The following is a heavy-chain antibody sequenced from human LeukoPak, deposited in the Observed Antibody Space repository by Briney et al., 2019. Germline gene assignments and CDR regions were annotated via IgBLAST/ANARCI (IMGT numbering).Heavy chain of an antibody. J-gene: IGHJ4*02. D-gene: IGHD6-13*01. CDR2: TRYDGNTE. Sequence: GGSLRLSCAASGLTLRNYGMHWVRQAPGKGLEWVALTRYDGNTEYYADSVKGRFTISRDTFQNTVSLQMNSLRTEDTAVYYCAKGSSSHQYYLDGWGQETPDTDSS. CDR1: GLTLRNYG. CDR3: AKGSSSHQYYLDG. V-gene: IGHV3-30*02.